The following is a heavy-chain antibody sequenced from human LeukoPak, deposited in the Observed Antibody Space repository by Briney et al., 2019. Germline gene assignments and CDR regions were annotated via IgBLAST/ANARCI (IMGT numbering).Heavy chain of an antibody. V-gene: IGHV3-23*01. Sequence: QPGGSLRLSCAASGFTFNNYFMTWVRQAPGKGLEWVSTISGSAGSTYYADSVKGLFTISRDNSRNTLYLQMNSLRADDTAVYYCARYCSGASCYLGLDYWGQGTLVTVSS. CDR3: ARYCSGASCYLGLDY. CDR2: ISGSAGST. D-gene: IGHD2-2*01. J-gene: IGHJ4*02. CDR1: GFTFNNYF.